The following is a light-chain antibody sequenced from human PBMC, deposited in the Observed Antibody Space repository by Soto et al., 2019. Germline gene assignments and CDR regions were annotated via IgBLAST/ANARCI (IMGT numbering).Light chain of an antibody. CDR1: SSDVGGYDY. V-gene: IGLV2-8*01. CDR2: EVT. Sequence: QSALTQPPSASGSPGQSVTISCTGTSSDVGGYDYVSWYQQHPGKAPKLIIYEVTERPSGVPDRFSGSRSGNTASLTVSGLQAEDEADYYCSSFEGNNMNNIVVLGGGTKLTVL. CDR3: SSFEGNNMNNIVV. J-gene: IGLJ2*01.